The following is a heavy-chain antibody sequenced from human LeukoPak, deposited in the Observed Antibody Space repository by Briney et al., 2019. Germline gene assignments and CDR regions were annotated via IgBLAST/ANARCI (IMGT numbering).Heavy chain of an antibody. CDR1: GFTFSSYA. Sequence: PGGSLRLSCAASGFTFSSYAMSWVRQAPGGGLEWVSAISGSGGSTYYADSVKGRFTISRDNSKNTLYLHMNSLRAEDTAVYYCAKVTYYFDSSGYPYYFDYWGQGTLVTVSS. V-gene: IGHV3-23*01. J-gene: IGHJ4*02. CDR3: AKVTYYFDSSGYPYYFDY. CDR2: ISGSGGST. D-gene: IGHD3-22*01.